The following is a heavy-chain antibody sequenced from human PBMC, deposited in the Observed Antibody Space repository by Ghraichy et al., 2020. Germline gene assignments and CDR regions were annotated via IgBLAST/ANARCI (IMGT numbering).Heavy chain of an antibody. V-gene: IGHV1-8*01. D-gene: IGHD3-10*01. CDR2: MNPNSGAT. CDR1: GYTFTSYD. CDR3: ARAPGETLGSYYSDY. J-gene: IGHJ4*02. Sequence: ASVKVSCKASGYTFTSYDITWVRQATGQGLEWMGWMNPNSGATGYAQKFQGRVTMTRDTSIRTAYMELSSLTSEDTAVYFCARAPGETLGSYYSDYWGQGTLVTVSS.